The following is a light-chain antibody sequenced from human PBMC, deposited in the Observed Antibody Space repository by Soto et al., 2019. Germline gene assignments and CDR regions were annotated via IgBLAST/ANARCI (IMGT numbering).Light chain of an antibody. CDR3: QQYNSYSLT. V-gene: IGKV1-5*01. J-gene: IGKJ4*01. Sequence: DIQMTQSPSTLSASVGDRVTITCRASQSISSWLAWYQQKPGKVPKLLIYDASSLESGVPSRFSGSGSGTEFTLTISSLQPDDFATYYCQQYNSYSLTFGGGTKVDIK. CDR2: DAS. CDR1: QSISSW.